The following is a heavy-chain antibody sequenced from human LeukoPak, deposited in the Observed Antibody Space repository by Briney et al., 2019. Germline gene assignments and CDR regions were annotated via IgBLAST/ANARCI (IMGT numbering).Heavy chain of an antibody. Sequence: GGSLRLSCVASGFPFSTYGMHWVRQAPGKGLEWVAVIWYDGSTKYYADSVKGRFTISRDNSKNTLYVQMNSLRAEDTAVYYCARDHGFLGAITWFFDYWGQGTLVTVSS. CDR1: GFPFSTYG. CDR3: ARDHGFLGAITWFFDY. J-gene: IGHJ4*02. V-gene: IGHV3-33*01. CDR2: IWYDGSTK. D-gene: IGHD5-12*01.